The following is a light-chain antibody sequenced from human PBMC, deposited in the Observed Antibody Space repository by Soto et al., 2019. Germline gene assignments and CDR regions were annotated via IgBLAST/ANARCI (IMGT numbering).Light chain of an antibody. J-gene: IGKJ1*01. CDR3: HQYNNWPPWT. Sequence: EIALAQSPGILSLYPGEISSLSCRASQSVSRHLAWYQQKPGQAPRLLIYGASTRATGIPARFSGSGSGTEFTLTISSLQSEDYAVYYCHQYNNWPPWTFGQGTKVDI. V-gene: IGKV3-15*01. CDR1: QSVSRH. CDR2: GAS.